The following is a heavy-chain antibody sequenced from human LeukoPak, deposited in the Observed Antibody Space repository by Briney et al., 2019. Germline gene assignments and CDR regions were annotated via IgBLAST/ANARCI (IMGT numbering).Heavy chain of an antibody. D-gene: IGHD3-22*01. CDR1: GFTFSDYY. J-gene: IGHJ4*02. CDR3: ARDSYDSSGYPYYFDY. V-gene: IGHV3-11*01. Sequence: PGGSLRLSCAASGFTFSDYYMSLIRQAPGKGLEWVSYMSSSGSTIYYADSVKGRFTISRDNAKNSLYLQMNSLRAEDTAVYYCARDSYDSSGYPYYFDYWGQGTLVTVSS. CDR2: MSSSGSTI.